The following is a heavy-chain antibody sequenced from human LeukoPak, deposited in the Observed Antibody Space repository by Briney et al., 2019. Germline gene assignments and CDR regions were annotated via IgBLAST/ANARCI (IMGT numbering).Heavy chain of an antibody. D-gene: IGHD6-19*01. J-gene: IGHJ4*02. CDR1: GYTFTSYD. CDR2: MNPNSGNT. Sequence: VASVKVSCKASGYTFTSYDINWVRQATGQGLEWMGWMNPNSGNTGYAQKFQGRVTMTRDTSISTAYMELSRLRSDDTAVYYCAREGSGWTPFDYWGQGTLVTVSS. V-gene: IGHV1-8*02. CDR3: AREGSGWTPFDY.